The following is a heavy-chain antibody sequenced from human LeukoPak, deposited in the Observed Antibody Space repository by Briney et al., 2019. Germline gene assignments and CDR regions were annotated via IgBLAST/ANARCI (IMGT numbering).Heavy chain of an antibody. D-gene: IGHD7-27*01. J-gene: IGHJ4*02. CDR1: GYTFTNYD. Sequence: ASVKVSCKASGYTFTNYDINWVRQAPGQGLEWMGWISAYNGNTNYAQKLQGRLTMTTDTSTSTAYMELRSLTSDDKAVYYCARAPGGTGEIDFWGQGTLVTVSS. CDR2: ISAYNGNT. V-gene: IGHV1-18*01. CDR3: ARAPGGTGEIDF.